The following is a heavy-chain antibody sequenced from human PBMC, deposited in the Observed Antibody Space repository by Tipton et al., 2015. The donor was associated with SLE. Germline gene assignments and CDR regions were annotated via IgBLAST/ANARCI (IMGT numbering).Heavy chain of an antibody. D-gene: IGHD3-10*01. CDR2: TRNRAYGYTT. CDR3: ERDKNMGFRELLGY. V-gene: IGHV3-72*01. Sequence: LGDHYMDWVRQAPGKGLEWVGRTRNRAYGYTTKYAASVQGRFTISRDNAKNSLYLQMNSLRAEDTAGYYCERDKNMGFRELLGYWGQGTLVSVSS. CDR1: LGDHY. J-gene: IGHJ4*02.